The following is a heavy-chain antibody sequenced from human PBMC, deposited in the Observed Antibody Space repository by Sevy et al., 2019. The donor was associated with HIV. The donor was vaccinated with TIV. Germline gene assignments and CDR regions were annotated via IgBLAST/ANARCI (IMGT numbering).Heavy chain of an antibody. D-gene: IGHD1-26*01. Sequence: GGSLRLSCAASGFTFSSYWMSWVRQAPGKGLEWVANIKQDGSEKYYVDSVKGQFTISRDNAKNSLYLQMNSLRAEDTALYYCARGMWETTGYYYGMDVWGQGTTVTVSS. V-gene: IGHV3-7*03. CDR3: ARGMWETTGYYYGMDV. J-gene: IGHJ6*02. CDR2: IKQDGSEK. CDR1: GFTFSSYW.